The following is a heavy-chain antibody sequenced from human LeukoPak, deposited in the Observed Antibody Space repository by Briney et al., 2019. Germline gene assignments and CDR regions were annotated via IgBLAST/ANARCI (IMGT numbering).Heavy chain of an antibody. J-gene: IGHJ3*02. D-gene: IGHD6-19*01. CDR3: AGEIALAGTGGAFDM. Sequence: GEPLKVSRQGSGYSFSNSWIGWVRQMPGKGLEWMGIIYPADSNTRYGPSFQGQVTISADKSISTAYLQWSSLKASDTAIYYCAGEIALAGTGGAFDMWGQGTMVTVSS. V-gene: IGHV5-51*01. CDR1: GYSFSNSW. CDR2: IYPADSNT.